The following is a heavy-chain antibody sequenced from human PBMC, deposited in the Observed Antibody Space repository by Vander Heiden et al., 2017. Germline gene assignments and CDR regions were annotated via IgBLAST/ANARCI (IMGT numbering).Heavy chain of an antibody. D-gene: IGHD5-18*01. J-gene: IGHJ4*02. CDR3: AKDTYVDTAMVSSCFDY. V-gene: IGHV3-9*01. Sequence: EVQLVESGGGLVQPGRSLRLSCAASGFPFDDYAMHWVRQEQGKGLGWVSGISWNSGSIGYADSVKGRFTISRDNAKNSLYLQMNSLRAEDTALYYCAKDTYVDTAMVSSCFDYWGQGTLVTVSS. CDR1: GFPFDDYA. CDR2: ISWNSGSI.